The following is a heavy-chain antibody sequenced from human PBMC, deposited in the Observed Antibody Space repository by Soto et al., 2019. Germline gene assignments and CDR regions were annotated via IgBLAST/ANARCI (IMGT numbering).Heavy chain of an antibody. CDR2: IYSSGST. Sequence: SSETLSLTCTVSGGAINSYYWTWIRQPAGKGLEWIGRIYSSGSTYYSPSLKSRVTISGDTSKSQFSLKLSSVTAADTAVYYCARHTRNQFDPWGQGTLVTVSS. CDR1: GGAINSYY. J-gene: IGHJ5*02. CDR3: ARHTRNQFDP. V-gene: IGHV4-4*07.